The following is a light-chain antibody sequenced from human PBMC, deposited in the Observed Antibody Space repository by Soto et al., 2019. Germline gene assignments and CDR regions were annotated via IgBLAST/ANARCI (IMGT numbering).Light chain of an antibody. V-gene: IGKV3-15*01. CDR1: QSVGNN. J-gene: IGKJ5*01. CDR2: VAS. CDR3: QQYNNWPPIT. Sequence: IVMTQSLASLFVSPGERATLSCRASQSVGNNLAWYQQKPGQPPRLLVYVASTRATGIPARFSGSGSGTEFTLTISSLQSEDFAVYYCQQYNNWPPITFGQGTRLE.